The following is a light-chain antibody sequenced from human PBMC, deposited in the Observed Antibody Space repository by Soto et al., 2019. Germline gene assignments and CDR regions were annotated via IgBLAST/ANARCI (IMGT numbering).Light chain of an antibody. Sequence: QSVLTQPPSASGTPGQRATISCSGSSSNIGSNTVNWYQQLPGTAPKLLIYSNNRRPSGVPDRFSGSKSGTSASLAISGLQSEDEADYYCAAWDDSLNGPVFGGGTKLTVL. CDR3: AAWDDSLNGPV. CDR2: SNN. CDR1: SSNIGSNT. J-gene: IGLJ2*01. V-gene: IGLV1-44*01.